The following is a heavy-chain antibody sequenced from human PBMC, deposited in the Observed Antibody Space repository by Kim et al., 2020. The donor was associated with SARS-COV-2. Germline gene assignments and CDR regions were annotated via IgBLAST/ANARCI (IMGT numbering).Heavy chain of an antibody. CDR3: ARQLLSTVTTSLFYYYYYGRYV. Sequence: ASVKVSCKASGYTFTGYYMHWVRQAPGQGLEWMGWINPNSGGTNYAQKFQGRVTMTRDTSISTAYMELSRLRSDDTAVYYCARQLLSTVTTSLFYYYYYGRYVWGQGTTVTVSS. CDR1: GYTFTGYY. J-gene: IGHJ6*02. V-gene: IGHV1-2*02. D-gene: IGHD4-17*01. CDR2: INPNSGGT.